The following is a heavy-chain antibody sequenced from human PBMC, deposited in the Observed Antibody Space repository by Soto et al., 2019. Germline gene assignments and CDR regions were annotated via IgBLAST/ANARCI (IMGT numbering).Heavy chain of an antibody. Sequence: QAHLVQSGPEVKKPGASVKVSCKGSGYIFTSYGIAWVRQAPGQGLEWMGWISAHNGKTEYAQKFQGRVTVTRDTSTSTAYLELRSLRSDDTALYYCARGRYGYYWGQGALVTVSS. CDR2: ISAHNGKT. CDR1: GYIFTSYG. J-gene: IGHJ4*02. V-gene: IGHV1-18*01. D-gene: IGHD4-17*01. CDR3: ARGRYGYY.